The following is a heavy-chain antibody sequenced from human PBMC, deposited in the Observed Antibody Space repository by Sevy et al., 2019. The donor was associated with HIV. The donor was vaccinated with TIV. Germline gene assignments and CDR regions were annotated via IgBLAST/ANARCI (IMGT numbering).Heavy chain of an antibody. CDR1: GFTFSDYY. D-gene: IGHD1-26*01. CDR2: ISSSGSTI. CDR3: ARAGDWEPFFDY. J-gene: IGHJ4*02. Sequence: GGSLRLSCAVSGFTFSDYYMSWIRQAPGKGLEWLSYISSSGSTIYYADSVKGRFTMSSDNAKNALYLQMSSLRAEDTAFYYCARAGDWEPFFDYWGQGTLVTVSS. V-gene: IGHV3-11*01.